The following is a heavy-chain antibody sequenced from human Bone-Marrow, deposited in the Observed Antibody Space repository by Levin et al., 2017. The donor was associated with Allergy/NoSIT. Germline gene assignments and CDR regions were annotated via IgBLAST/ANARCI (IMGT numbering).Heavy chain of an antibody. CDR3: ARVDTSMVAYY. Sequence: SETLSLTCAVSGDSISSSGYFWGWIRQPPGKGLEYIGSIYHDGSTYYNPSLKSRVTISVDTSKNQFSLQLNSVTAADTAVYFCARVDTSMVAYYWGQGTLVTVSS. V-gene: IGHV4-39*01. CDR2: IYHDGST. J-gene: IGHJ4*02. D-gene: IGHD5-18*01. CDR1: GDSISSSGYF.